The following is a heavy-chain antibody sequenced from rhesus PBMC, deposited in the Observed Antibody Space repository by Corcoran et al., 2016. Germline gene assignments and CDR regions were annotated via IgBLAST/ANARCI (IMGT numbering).Heavy chain of an antibody. D-gene: IGHD6-31*01. CDR3: ARDQVAAAGRYY. J-gene: IGHJ4*01. V-gene: IGHV4-80*01. CDR2: INGNSGGT. CDR1: GASISSSW. Sequence: QVQLQESGPGLVKPSETLSLTRAVSGASISSSWWSWIRQPPGKGLDWIGEINGNSGGTYYNPSLKSRVTISKDASKNQCSLKLSSVTAADTAVYYCARDQVAAAGRYYWGQGVLVTVSS.